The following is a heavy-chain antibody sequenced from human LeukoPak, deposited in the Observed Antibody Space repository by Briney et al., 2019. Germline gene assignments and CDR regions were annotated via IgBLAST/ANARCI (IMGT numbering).Heavy chain of an antibody. CDR2: IYHSGST. CDR1: GYSISSGYY. J-gene: IGHJ4*02. D-gene: IGHD6-19*01. CDR3: ARDLYSSGWGYFDY. V-gene: IGHV4-38-2*02. Sequence: SETLSLTCTISGYSISSGYYWGWIRQPPGKGLEWIGSIYHSGSTYYNPSLRSRVTISLDTSENQFSLKLSSVTAADTAVYYCARDLYSSGWGYFDYWGQGTLVTVSS.